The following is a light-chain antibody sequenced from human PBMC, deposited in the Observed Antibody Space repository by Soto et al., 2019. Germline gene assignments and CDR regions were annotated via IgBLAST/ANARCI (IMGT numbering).Light chain of an antibody. CDR3: QQRSNWPPIT. V-gene: IGKV3-11*01. J-gene: IGKJ5*01. CDR2: DAS. Sequence: EIVLTQSPATLSLSPGERATLSCRASQSVSSYLAWYQQTPGQAPRLLIYDASNRATGIPARFSGSGSGTDFTLTISSLEPEDFAVYYCQQRSNWPPITFGQGTRLEMK. CDR1: QSVSSY.